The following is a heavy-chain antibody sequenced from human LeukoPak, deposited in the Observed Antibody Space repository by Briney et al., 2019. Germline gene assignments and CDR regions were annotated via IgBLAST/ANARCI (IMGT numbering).Heavy chain of an antibody. CDR3: ARHHLDWSASY. V-gene: IGHV4-39*01. D-gene: IGHD3-9*01. CDR2: IYYSGST. CDR1: GGSISGSSYY. Sequence: SETLSLTCTVSGGSISGSSYYWGWIRQPPGKGLEWIGSIYYSGSTYYNRSLKSRVTISVDTSKNQFSLKLSSVTAADTAVYYCARHHLDWSASYWGQGTLVTVSA. J-gene: IGHJ4*02.